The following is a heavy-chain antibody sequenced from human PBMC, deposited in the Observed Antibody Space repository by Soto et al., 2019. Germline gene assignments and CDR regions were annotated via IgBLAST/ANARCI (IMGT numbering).Heavy chain of an antibody. CDR3: ARLRTGGRWEPTYYFDY. V-gene: IGHV1-2*04. CDR1: GYTFTGYY. J-gene: IGHJ4*02. Sequence: GASVKVSCKASGYTFTGYYMHWVRQAPGQGLEWMGWINPNSGGTNYAQKFQGWVTMTRDTSISTAYMELSRLRSDDTAVYYCARLRTGGRWEPTYYFDYCGQGTLVTVSS. CDR2: INPNSGGT. D-gene: IGHD1-26*01.